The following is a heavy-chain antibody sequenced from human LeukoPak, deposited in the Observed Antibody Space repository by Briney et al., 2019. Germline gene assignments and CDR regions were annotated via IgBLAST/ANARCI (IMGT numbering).Heavy chain of an antibody. CDR3: ARHWGPYWYFDL. D-gene: IGHD3-16*01. J-gene: IGHJ2*01. V-gene: IGHV4-59*08. Sequence: PSETLSLTCTVSGGSIAGYYWSWIRQPPGKGLEWIGYIYYSGSTNYNPSLKSRVTISLDASKNQFSLKLTSVTAADTAVYYCARHWGPYWYFDLWGRGTLVTVSS. CDR1: GGSIAGYY. CDR2: IYYSGST.